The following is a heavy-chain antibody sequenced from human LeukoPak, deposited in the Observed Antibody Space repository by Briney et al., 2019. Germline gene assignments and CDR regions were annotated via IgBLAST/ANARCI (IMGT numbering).Heavy chain of an antibody. V-gene: IGHV1-3*01. J-gene: IGHJ4*02. CDR2: INAGNGNT. D-gene: IGHD3-10*01. CDR1: GYTFTSYA. CDR3: ARDGGPFDY. Sequence: ASVKVSCKASGYTFTSYAMHWVGQAPGQRLEWMGWINAGNGNTKYSQEFQGRVTITRDTSASTSYMDLSSLRSEDTAVYYCARDGGPFDYWGQGTLVTVSS.